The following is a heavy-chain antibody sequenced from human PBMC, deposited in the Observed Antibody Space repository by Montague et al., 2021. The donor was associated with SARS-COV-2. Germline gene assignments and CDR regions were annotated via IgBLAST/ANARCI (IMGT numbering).Heavy chain of an antibody. CDR2: IYTSGST. CDR3: ARDYYDSTGLNWFDP. J-gene: IGHJ5*02. Sequence: SETLSLTCTVSGGPISSYYWSWIRQPAGKGLEWIGLIYTSGSTNYNPSLKSRLTMSVDSSANQFSLKLTSVTAADTAVYYCARDYYDSTGLNWFDPWGQGLLVTVSS. V-gene: IGHV4-4*07. CDR1: GGPISSYY. D-gene: IGHD3-22*01.